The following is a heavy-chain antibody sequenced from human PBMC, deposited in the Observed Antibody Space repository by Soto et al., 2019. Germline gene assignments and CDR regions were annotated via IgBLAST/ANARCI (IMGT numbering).Heavy chain of an antibody. D-gene: IGHD3-10*01. J-gene: IGHJ6*03. CDR2: INHSGST. CDR3: SRGLLPWDGGLSRRGDHYYYMDV. Sequence: QVQLQQWGAGLLKPSETLSLTCAVYGGSFSGYYWSWIRQPPGKGLEWIGEINHSGSTNYNPSLKSRIHILVDTSKNQFSLKLSSVNGADTAVYYCSRGLLPWDGGLSRRGDHYYYMDVWGKGTTVTVSS. CDR1: GGSFSGYY. V-gene: IGHV4-34*01.